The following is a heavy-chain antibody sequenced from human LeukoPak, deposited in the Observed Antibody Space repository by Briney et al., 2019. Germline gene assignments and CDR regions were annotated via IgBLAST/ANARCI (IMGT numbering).Heavy chain of an antibody. CDR2: ISGFGGST. CDR1: GFIFQNYA. J-gene: IGHJ4*02. CDR3: ARRGGSSWSSFDF. Sequence: PGGSLRLSCAASGFIFQNYAMNWVRQAPGKGLEWVSGISGFGGSTYYAASVKGRFAISGDNSGNALFLQLTNLRVEDSAVYFCARRGGSSWSSFDFWGQGTLVGVSS. D-gene: IGHD6-13*01. V-gene: IGHV3-23*01.